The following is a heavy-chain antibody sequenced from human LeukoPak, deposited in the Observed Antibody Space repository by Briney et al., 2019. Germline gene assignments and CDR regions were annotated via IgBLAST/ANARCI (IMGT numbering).Heavy chain of an antibody. CDR1: GFTFDDYG. CDR2: INWNGGST. Sequence: GGSLRLSCAASGFTFDDYGMSWVRQAPGKGLEWVSGINWNGGSTGYADSVKGRFTISRDNSKNTLYLRMNSLRAEDTAVYYCAKDLGSLGYYYYMDVWGKGTTVTISS. J-gene: IGHJ6*03. CDR3: AKDLGSLGYYYYMDV. D-gene: IGHD3-10*01. V-gene: IGHV3-20*04.